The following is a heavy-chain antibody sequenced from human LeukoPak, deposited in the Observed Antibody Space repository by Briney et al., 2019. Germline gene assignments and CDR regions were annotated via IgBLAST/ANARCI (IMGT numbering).Heavy chain of an antibody. Sequence: SETLSLTCTVSGGSISSSSYYWGWIRPPPGKGLEWIGSIYYSGSTYYNPSLKSRVTISVDTSKNQFSLKLSSVTAADTAVYYCARRNYYDSSGTDYWGQGTLVTVSS. CDR2: IYYSGST. CDR1: GGSISSSSYY. V-gene: IGHV4-39*01. CDR3: ARRNYYDSSGTDY. J-gene: IGHJ4*02. D-gene: IGHD3-22*01.